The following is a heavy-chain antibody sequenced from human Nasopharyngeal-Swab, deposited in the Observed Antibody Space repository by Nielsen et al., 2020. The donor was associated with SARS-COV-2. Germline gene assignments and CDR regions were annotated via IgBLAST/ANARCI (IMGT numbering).Heavy chain of an antibody. Sequence: GESLKISCVASGFSFNTYAIHWVRQAPGKGLEWVSVTSPDGKKKYYADSVRGRFTTSRDNSKNTVYLQLNSLTVEDTAVYYCSRDPSIAVAGRGLGMDVWGNGTTVTVSS. CDR2: TSPDGKKK. CDR1: GFSFNTYA. D-gene: IGHD6-19*01. V-gene: IGHV3-30*04. CDR3: SRDPSIAVAGRGLGMDV. J-gene: IGHJ6*04.